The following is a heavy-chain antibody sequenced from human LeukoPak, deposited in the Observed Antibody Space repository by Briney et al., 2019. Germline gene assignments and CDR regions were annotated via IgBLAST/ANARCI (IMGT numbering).Heavy chain of an antibody. CDR1: VGSITSHF. V-gene: IGHV4-4*08. CDR3: ARDDYGVFDAFDV. CDR2: VSKSGST. Sequence: SETLSLTCTVSVGSITSHFWTWIRQAPGKGLEWVGYVSKSGSTNYNPSLQSRITISVDTSKNQFFLKLTSMTAADTAVYFCARDDYGVFDAFDVWGQGTVVTVSS. J-gene: IGHJ3*01. D-gene: IGHD3-16*01.